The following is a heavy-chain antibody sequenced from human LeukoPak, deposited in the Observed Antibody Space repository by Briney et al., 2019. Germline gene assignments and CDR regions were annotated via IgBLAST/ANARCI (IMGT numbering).Heavy chain of an antibody. Sequence: ASVKVSCKASGYTFTSYGIIWVRQAPGQGLQWMGRISAYNGNTNYVQNLQGRVTMTTDTSTTTAYMELRSLRSDDTAVYYCARTSEYLNWFDPWGQGTLVTVSS. CDR2: ISAYNGNT. CDR3: ARTSEYLNWFDP. V-gene: IGHV1-18*01. D-gene: IGHD2-2*01. CDR1: GYTFTSYG. J-gene: IGHJ5*02.